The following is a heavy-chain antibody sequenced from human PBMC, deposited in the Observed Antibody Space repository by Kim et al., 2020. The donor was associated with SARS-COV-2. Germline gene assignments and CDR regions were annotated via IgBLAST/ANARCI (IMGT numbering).Heavy chain of an antibody. CDR3: TTDKITVATYS. CDR1: GFTFSNAW. V-gene: IGHV3-15*01. Sequence: GGSLRLSCAASGFTFSNAWMSWVRQAPGKGLEWVGRIKSKTDGGSTEYDAPVKGRFPISRDDSISMLYLQMTSLKTEDTAVYYCTTDKITVATYSWGKGALVTVSS. D-gene: IGHD4-17*01. CDR2: IKSKTDGGST. J-gene: IGHJ4*02.